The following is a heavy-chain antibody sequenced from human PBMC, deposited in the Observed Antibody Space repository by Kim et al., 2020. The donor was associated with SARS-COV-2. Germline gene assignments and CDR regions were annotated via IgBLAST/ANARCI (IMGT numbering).Heavy chain of an antibody. D-gene: IGHD3-10*01. CDR1: GGSISSGGYY. Sequence: SETLSLTCTVSGGSISSGGYYWSWIRQHPGKGLEWIGYIYYSGSTYYNPSLKSRVTISVDTSKNQFSLKLSSVTAADTAVYYCARGDYGSGSYWRSDYWGQGTLVTVSS. V-gene: IGHV4-31*03. J-gene: IGHJ4*02. CDR2: IYYSGST. CDR3: ARGDYGSGSYWRSDY.